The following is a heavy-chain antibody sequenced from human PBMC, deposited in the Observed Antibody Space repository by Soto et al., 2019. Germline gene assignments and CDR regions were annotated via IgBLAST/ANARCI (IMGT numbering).Heavy chain of an antibody. Sequence: QITLKESGPTLVKPTQTLTLTCSFSGFSLSTRGVGVGWIRQPPGKALEWLALIIWDDDKWSSPSLRSRLTITEDTSKNQVVLTRTNMDPVDTATYYCAHRSRGYAYYFDQWGQGTLVTVSS. CDR3: AHRSRGYAYYFDQ. V-gene: IGHV2-5*02. D-gene: IGHD5-12*01. CDR1: GFSLSTRGVG. CDR2: IIWDDDK. J-gene: IGHJ4*02.